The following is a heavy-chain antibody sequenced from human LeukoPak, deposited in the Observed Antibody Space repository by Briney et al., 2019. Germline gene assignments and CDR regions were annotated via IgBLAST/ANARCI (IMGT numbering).Heavy chain of an antibody. Sequence: ASVKVSCKASGYTFTGYYMHWVRQAPGQGLEWMGWINPNSGGTNYAQKLQGRVTMTTDTSTSTAYMELRSLRSDDTAVYYCAREGDILTGYYRIGGDYWGQGTLVTVSS. CDR3: AREGDILTGYYRIGGDY. D-gene: IGHD3-9*01. V-gene: IGHV1-2*02. CDR2: INPNSGGT. J-gene: IGHJ4*02. CDR1: GYTFTGYY.